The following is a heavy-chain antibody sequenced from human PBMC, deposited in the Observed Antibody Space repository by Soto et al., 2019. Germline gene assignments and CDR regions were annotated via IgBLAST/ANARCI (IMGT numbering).Heavy chain of an antibody. V-gene: IGHV1-18*01. Sequence: GASVKVSCKASGYTFTSYGISWVRQAPGQGLEWMGWISANNGNTSYAQKLQGRVTMTRNTSISTAYMELSSLRSEDTAVYYCARVHARGDYWFDPWGQGTLVTVSS. CDR1: GYTFTSYG. CDR2: ISANNGNT. D-gene: IGHD2-21*02. CDR3: ARVHARGDYWFDP. J-gene: IGHJ5*02.